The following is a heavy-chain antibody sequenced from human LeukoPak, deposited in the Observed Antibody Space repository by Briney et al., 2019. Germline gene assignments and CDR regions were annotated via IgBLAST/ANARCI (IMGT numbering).Heavy chain of an antibody. Sequence: SXXLSLTCTVSGGSISSSSYYWGWIRQPPGKGLEWIGSIYYGGSTYYNPSLKSRFTISVDTSKNQFSLKLSSVTAADTAVYYCATAYSSSWFDYWAREPWSPSPQ. V-gene: IGHV4-39*01. J-gene: IGHJ4*02. CDR2: IYYGGST. CDR1: GGSISSSSYY. CDR3: ATAYSSSWFDY. D-gene: IGHD6-13*01.